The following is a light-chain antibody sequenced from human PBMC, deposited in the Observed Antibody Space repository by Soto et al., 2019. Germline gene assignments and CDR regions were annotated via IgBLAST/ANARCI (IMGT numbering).Light chain of an antibody. CDR2: GAS. CDR1: QSVHTF. Sequence: EIVLTQSPDTLSLSQGEIASLSCRSSQSVHTFLAWYQQRPGQSRRLLIYGASTTATGVPARFSGSGSGTDFTLPIPSLEPEDFAVYYCLHRSNWPPDTFGQGTRLDI. J-gene: IGKJ5*01. CDR3: LHRSNWPPDT. V-gene: IGKV3-11*01.